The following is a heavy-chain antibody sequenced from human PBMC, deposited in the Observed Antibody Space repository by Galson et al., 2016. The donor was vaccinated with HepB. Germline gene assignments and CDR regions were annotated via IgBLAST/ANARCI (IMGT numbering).Heavy chain of an antibody. J-gene: IGHJ1*01. Sequence: LTLTCTSSGLTFSYAWFNWVRQAPGKGLEWVGRIKNKASDAATDYAAPVKGRFTISRDDSSNVLYLQLNSPKTEDTAVYYCTTDCGSASCYGDGYFQHWGQGTLVTVSS. CDR2: IKNKASDAAT. CDR1: GLTFSYAW. D-gene: IGHD2-2*01. V-gene: IGHV3-15*07. CDR3: TTDCGSASCYGDGYFQH.